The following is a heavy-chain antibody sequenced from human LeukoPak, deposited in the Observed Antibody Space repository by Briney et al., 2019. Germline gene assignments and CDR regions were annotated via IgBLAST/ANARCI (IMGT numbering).Heavy chain of an antibody. J-gene: IGHJ4*02. D-gene: IGHD1-26*01. CDR1: GGSISSYY. CDR3: ARLLVDSGSYPGVSDY. CDR2: IYYSGST. Sequence: SETLSLTCTVSGGSISSYYWGWIRQPPGKGLEWIGSIYYSGSTYYNPSLKSRVTISVDTSKNQFSLKLSSVTAADTAVYYCARLLVDSGSYPGVSDYWGQGTLVTVSS. V-gene: IGHV4-39*01.